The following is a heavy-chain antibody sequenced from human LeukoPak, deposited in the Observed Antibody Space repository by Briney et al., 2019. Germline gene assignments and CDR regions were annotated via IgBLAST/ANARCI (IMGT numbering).Heavy chain of an antibody. CDR3: AKATVTPAPYYYYYMDV. D-gene: IGHD4-17*01. CDR2: ISYDGSNK. J-gene: IGHJ6*03. V-gene: IGHV3-30*18. Sequence: PGGSLRLSCAASGFTFSSYGMHWVRQAPGKGLEWVAVISYDGSNKYYADSVKGRFTTSRDNSKNTLYLQMNSLRAEDTAVYYCAKATVTPAPYYYYYMDVWGKGTTVTVSS. CDR1: GFTFSSYG.